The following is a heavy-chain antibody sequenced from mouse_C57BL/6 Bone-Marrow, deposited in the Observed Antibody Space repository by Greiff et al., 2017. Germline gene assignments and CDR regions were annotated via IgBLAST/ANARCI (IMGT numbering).Heavy chain of an antibody. Sequence: EVQLVESGGDLVKPGGSLKLSCAASGFTFSSYGMSWVRQTPDKRLEWVATISSGGSYTYYPDSVKGRFTISSTNAKNTLYLQMSSLKSEDTAMYYCARQERYDYSWFAYWGQGTLVTVSA. CDR1: GFTFSSYG. V-gene: IGHV5-6*01. CDR2: ISSGGSYT. J-gene: IGHJ3*01. D-gene: IGHD2-4*01. CDR3: ARQERYDYSWFAY.